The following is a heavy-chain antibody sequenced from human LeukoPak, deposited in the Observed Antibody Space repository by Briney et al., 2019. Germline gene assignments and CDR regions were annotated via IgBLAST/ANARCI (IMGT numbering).Heavy chain of an antibody. Sequence: SQTLSLTCTVSGGSISSGGYYWSWIRQHPGKGLEWIGYIYYSGSTYYNPSLKSRVTISVDTSKNQFPLKLSSVTAADTAVYYCARVPGLLALYYYDSSGFFDYWGQGTLVTVSS. V-gene: IGHV4-31*03. D-gene: IGHD3-22*01. CDR2: IYYSGST. CDR3: ARVPGLLALYYYDSSGFFDY. CDR1: GGSISSGGYY. J-gene: IGHJ4*02.